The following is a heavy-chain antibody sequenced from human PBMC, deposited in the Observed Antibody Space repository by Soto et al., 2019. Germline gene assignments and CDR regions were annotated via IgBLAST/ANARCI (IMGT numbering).Heavy chain of an antibody. J-gene: IGHJ4*02. CDR2: ISYDGSNK. CDR3: ARAIAQSIVVDY. CDR1: GFTFSSYA. Sequence: QVQLVESGGGVVQPGRSLRLSCAASGFTFSSYAMHWVRQAPGKGLEWVAVISYDGSNKYYADSVKGRFTISRDNSKNALYLQMNSLRAEDTAVYYCARAIAQSIVVDYWGQGTLVTVSS. V-gene: IGHV3-30-3*01. D-gene: IGHD6-13*01.